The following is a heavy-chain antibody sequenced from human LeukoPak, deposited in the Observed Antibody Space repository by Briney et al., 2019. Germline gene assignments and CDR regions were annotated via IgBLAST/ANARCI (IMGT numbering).Heavy chain of an antibody. D-gene: IGHD6-19*01. CDR3: ARDLGQQWLAPFDY. CDR1: GLTFRTYA. J-gene: IGHJ4*02. V-gene: IGHV3-30*04. Sequence: QPGGSLRLSCEASGLTFRTYAMHWVRQAPGKELEWVAVISFDGNKKQYADSVKGRFTISRDNAKNSLYLQMNSLRAEDTALYYCARDLGQQWLAPFDYWGQGTLVTVSS. CDR2: ISFDGNKK.